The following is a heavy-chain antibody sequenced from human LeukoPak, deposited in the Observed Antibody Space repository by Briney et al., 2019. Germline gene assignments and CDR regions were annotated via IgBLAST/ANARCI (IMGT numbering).Heavy chain of an antibody. Sequence: SETLSLTCTVSGGSISSGSYYWSWIRQPAGKGLEWIGRIYTSGSTNYNPSLKSRVTISVDTSKNQLSLKLSSVTAADTAVYYCARDWPPGAMVTGWFDPWGQGTLVTVSS. V-gene: IGHV4-61*02. D-gene: IGHD4/OR15-4a*01. CDR2: IYTSGST. CDR3: ARDWPPGAMVTGWFDP. CDR1: GGSISSGSYY. J-gene: IGHJ5*02.